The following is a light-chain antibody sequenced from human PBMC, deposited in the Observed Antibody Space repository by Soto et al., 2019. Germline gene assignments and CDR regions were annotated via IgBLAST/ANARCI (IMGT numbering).Light chain of an antibody. CDR1: QDINNY. Sequence: DTQMTQSPSSLSASLGDRVTITCRASQDINNYIAWYQQRPGKVPKLLIYAASTLQSGVPSRFSGSGSGTDFTLTISSLQPEDVATYYCQKYDIAPRTFGGGTRVEIK. CDR2: AAS. V-gene: IGKV1-27*01. CDR3: QKYDIAPRT. J-gene: IGKJ4*01.